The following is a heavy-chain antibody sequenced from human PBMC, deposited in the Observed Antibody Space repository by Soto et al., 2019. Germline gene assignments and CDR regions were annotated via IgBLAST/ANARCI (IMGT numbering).Heavy chain of an antibody. D-gene: IGHD2-2*01. CDR2: IYYGGST. Sequence: SETLSLTCSVSGGSIRSSSNYWGWIRQPPGKGLEWIGSIYYGGSTYYNPSLKSRVTISVDTSKNQLSLQLSSVTAADTAVYYCARSGSYGVPAATWGQGTLVTVSS. V-gene: IGHV4-39*01. J-gene: IGHJ5*02. CDR3: ARSGSYGVPAAT. CDR1: GGSIRSSSNY.